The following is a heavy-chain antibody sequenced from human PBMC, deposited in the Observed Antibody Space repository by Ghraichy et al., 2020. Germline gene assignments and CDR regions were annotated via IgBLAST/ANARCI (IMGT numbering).Heavy chain of an antibody. CDR1: GGSFSGYY. V-gene: IGHV4-34*01. J-gene: IGHJ5*02. CDR2: INHSGST. Sequence: SETLSLTCAVYGGSFSGYYWSWIRQPPGKGLEWIGEINHSGSTNYNPSLKSRVTISVDTSKNQFSLKLSSVTAADTAVYYCARTGIAVSWYVGGYNWFDPWGRGTLVTVSS. D-gene: IGHD6-13*01. CDR3: ARTGIAVSWYVGGYNWFDP.